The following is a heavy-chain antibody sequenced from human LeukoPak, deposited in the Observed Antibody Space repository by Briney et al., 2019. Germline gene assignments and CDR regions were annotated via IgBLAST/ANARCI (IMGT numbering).Heavy chain of an antibody. V-gene: IGHV1-8*03. CDR2: MNANSGNA. Sequence: ASVKVSCKASVYTFTVYDINWVRQTPGQGLEWMGWMNANSGNAGYAQRFQGRVTFTRDTSRTTAYMELSSLRSEDTAVYYCARGASRSFDYWGQGTLVTVSS. CDR3: ARGASRSFDY. CDR1: VYTFTVYD. J-gene: IGHJ4*02.